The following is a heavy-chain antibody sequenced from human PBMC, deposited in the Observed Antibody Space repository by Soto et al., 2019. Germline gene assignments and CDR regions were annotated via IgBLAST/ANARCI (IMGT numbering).Heavy chain of an antibody. J-gene: IGHJ6*02. CDR3: GRQPGHCGSTTCFGYYSVDV. Sequence: SETLSLTCTVSGDSINSYYWGWIRQPPGKGREWMAEIKHGGTTYYNPSLNSRVTISLDRSKNQFSLRLTSVAAADTAVYYCGRQPGHCGSTTCFGYYSVDVWGQGTTVTVSS. V-gene: IGHV4-34*01. D-gene: IGHD2-2*01. CDR1: GDSINSYY. CDR2: IKHGGTT.